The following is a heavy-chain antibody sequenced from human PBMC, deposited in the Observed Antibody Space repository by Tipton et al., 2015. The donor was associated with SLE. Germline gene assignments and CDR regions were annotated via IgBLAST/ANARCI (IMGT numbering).Heavy chain of an antibody. CDR1: GGSISSSSYY. CDR3: ARGFSIVVVVAATQYGMDV. J-gene: IGHJ6*02. D-gene: IGHD2-15*01. V-gene: IGHV4-39*01. CDR2: IYYSGST. Sequence: TLSLTCTVSGGSISSSSYYWGWIRQPPGKGLEWIGSIYYSGSTYYNPSLKSRVTISVDTSKNQFSLKLSSVTAADTAVYYCARGFSIVVVVAATQYGMDVWGQGTTVTVSS.